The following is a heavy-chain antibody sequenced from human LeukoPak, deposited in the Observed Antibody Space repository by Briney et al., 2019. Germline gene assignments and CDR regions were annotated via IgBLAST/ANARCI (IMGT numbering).Heavy chain of an antibody. CDR2: VYYSGTI. V-gene: IGHV4-39*07. Sequence: SETLSLTCSVSGASITSGAYYWAWLRQPPGKGLEWIGSVYYSGTINYNPSLKGRVSISRDMSKNQFSLNLNSVNATDTAVYYCARRDYAAWFDPWGQGTLVTVFS. D-gene: IGHD4/OR15-4a*01. J-gene: IGHJ5*02. CDR3: ARRDYAAWFDP. CDR1: GASITSGAYY.